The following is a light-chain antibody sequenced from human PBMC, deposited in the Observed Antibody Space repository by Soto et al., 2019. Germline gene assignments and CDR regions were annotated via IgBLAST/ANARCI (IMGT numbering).Light chain of an antibody. CDR2: WAS. J-gene: IGKJ2*01. CDR3: QQYYSTPTYP. CDR1: QSVLYSSNNKNY. Sequence: DIVMTQSPDSLAVSLGERATINCKSSQSVLYSSNNKNYLAWYQQRPGQPPKLHIYWASTRESGVPDRFSGSGSGTDFTLTISSLQAEDVAVYYCQQYYSTPTYPFGQGTKLEIK. V-gene: IGKV4-1*01.